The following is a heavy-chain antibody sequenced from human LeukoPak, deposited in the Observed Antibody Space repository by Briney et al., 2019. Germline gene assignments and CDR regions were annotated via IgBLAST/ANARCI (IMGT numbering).Heavy chain of an antibody. Sequence: SVKVSCKASGGTFSSYAISRVRQAPGQGLEWMGGIIPIFGTANYAQKFQGRVTITADESTSTAYMELSSLRSEDTAVYYCARVRGIVATMSYYFDYWGQGTLVTVSS. CDR1: GGTFSSYA. CDR2: IIPIFGTA. V-gene: IGHV1-69*13. D-gene: IGHD5-12*01. J-gene: IGHJ4*02. CDR3: ARVRGIVATMSYYFDY.